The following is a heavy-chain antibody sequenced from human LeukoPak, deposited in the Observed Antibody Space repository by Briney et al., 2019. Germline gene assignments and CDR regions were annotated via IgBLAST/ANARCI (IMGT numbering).Heavy chain of an antibody. CDR3: AIGRGKHGWSYIDY. D-gene: IGHD4-23*01. V-gene: IGHV3-33*03. Sequence: GRSLRLSCAASGFTFTSYGMHWVRQAPGEGLEWVAVIWYDGSNKYYTDSVEGRFTISRDNSWSTVFLQMNGLRCDDTAVYYCAIGRGKHGWSYIDYWGQVTPVTVSS. J-gene: IGHJ4*02. CDR2: IWYDGSNK. CDR1: GFTFTSYG.